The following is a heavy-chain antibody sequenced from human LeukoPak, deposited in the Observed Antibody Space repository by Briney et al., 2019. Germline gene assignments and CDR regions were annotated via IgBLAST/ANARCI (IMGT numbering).Heavy chain of an antibody. CDR3: ARDRRGYCSGRSCPLDYYDYGMDV. CDR1: GFTFSSYG. CDR2: IWYDGSNK. J-gene: IGHJ6*02. D-gene: IGHD2-15*01. V-gene: IGHV3-33*01. Sequence: GRSLRLSCAASGFTFSSYGMHWDRQAPGKGLEWVAVIWYDGSNKYYADSVKGRFTISRDNSKNTLYLQMNSLRAEDTAVYYCARDRRGYCSGRSCPLDYYDYGMDVWGQGTTVTVSS.